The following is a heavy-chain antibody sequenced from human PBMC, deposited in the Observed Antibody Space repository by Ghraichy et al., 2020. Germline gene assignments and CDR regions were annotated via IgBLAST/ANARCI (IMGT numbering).Heavy chain of an antibody. CDR3: ARQTNTAMGLDT. Sequence: SETLSLACSVSGDSVSRNYWTWIRQSPGKGLEWIGYIFSTRDSNYNPSLKSRVSMSVDVSKNVISLNLHSATAADTAIYYCARQTNTAMGLDTWGLGALVTVSS. J-gene: IGHJ5*02. CDR1: GDSVSRNY. D-gene: IGHD5-18*01. CDR2: IFSTRDS. V-gene: IGHV4-59*08.